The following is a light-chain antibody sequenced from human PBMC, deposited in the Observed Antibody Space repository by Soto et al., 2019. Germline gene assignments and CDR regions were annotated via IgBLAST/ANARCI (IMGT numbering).Light chain of an antibody. J-gene: IGLJ2*01. V-gene: IGLV1-40*01. CDR2: GNS. CDR1: SSNIGAGYD. Sequence: QSVLTQPHSVSGAPGQRVTISCTGSSSNIGAGYDVHWYQQLPGTAPKLLIYGNSNRPSGVPDRFSGSKSGTSASLAITGLQAEDEADYYCQSYDSSLNGVVFGGGTKLTVL. CDR3: QSYDSSLNGVV.